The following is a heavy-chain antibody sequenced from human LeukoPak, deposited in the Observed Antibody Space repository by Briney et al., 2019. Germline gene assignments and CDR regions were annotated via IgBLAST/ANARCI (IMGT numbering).Heavy chain of an antibody. J-gene: IGHJ4*02. CDR1: GFTFSSYT. V-gene: IGHV3-23*01. CDR2: ISGSGGNT. D-gene: IGHD2-15*01. Sequence: GGSLRLSCAASGFTFSSYTMSWVRQAPGKGLEWVSGISGSGGNTYYADSVKGRFTISRDNSKNTLYLQMNSLKAEDTAVYYCAKASKCSGGSCYLYLFFDYWGQGTLVTVSS. CDR3: AKASKCSGGSCYLYLFFDY.